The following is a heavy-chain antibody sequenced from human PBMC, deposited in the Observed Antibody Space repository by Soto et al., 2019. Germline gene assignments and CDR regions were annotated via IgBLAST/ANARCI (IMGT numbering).Heavy chain of an antibody. D-gene: IGHD2-8*01. CDR1: GYSISNKNYH. J-gene: IGHJ4*02. CDR2: VYSNGHT. CDR3: ASLTNGRPGDY. V-gene: IGHV4-39*01. Sequence: XETLGLTCTVSGYSISNKNYHWGWTRQPPGKGLEWIGTVYSNGHTYHNPSLKSRLAMAVDTSKNQFSLSLISVTAADTAVYFCASLTNGRPGDYSGQGTLVTVSS.